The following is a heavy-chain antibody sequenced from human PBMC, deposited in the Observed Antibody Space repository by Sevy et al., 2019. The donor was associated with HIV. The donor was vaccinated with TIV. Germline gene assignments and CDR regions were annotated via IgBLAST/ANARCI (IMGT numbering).Heavy chain of an antibody. CDR3: AKEEGYYYDSSGYFFDY. D-gene: IGHD3-22*01. V-gene: IGHV3-9*01. Sequence: GGSLRLSCAASEFTFDDYAMHWVRQAPGKGLEWVSGISWNSGSIGYADSVKGRFTISRDNAKNSLYLQMNSLRAEDTALYYCAKEEGYYYDSSGYFFDYWGQGTLVTVSS. CDR2: ISWNSGSI. J-gene: IGHJ4*02. CDR1: EFTFDDYA.